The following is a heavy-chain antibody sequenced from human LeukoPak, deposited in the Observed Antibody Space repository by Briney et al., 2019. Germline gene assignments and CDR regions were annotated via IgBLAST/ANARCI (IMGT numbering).Heavy chain of an antibody. D-gene: IGHD3-3*01. CDR3: ARSYDFWSGPGMVDY. CDR2: IYYSGST. Sequence: PSQTLSLTCTVSGGSISSYYWSWIRQPPGKGLEWIGYIYYSGSTNYNPSLKSRVTISVDTSKNQFSLKLSSVTAADTAVYYCARSYDFWSGPGMVDYWGQGTLVTVSS. CDR1: GGSISSYY. J-gene: IGHJ4*02. V-gene: IGHV4-59*08.